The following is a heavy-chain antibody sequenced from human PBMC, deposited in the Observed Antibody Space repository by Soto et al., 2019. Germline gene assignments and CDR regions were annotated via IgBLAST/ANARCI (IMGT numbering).Heavy chain of an antibody. CDR2: ISYDGSNK. CDR1: GFTFSSYA. CDR3: ARDSYYVILTGYYWAGAFDI. Sequence: LTCAASGFTFSSYAMHWVRQAPGKGLEWVAVISYDGSNKYYADSVKGRFTISRDNSNNTLYLQMNSLRAEDTAVYYCARDSYYVILTGYYWAGAFDIWGQGTMVTVSS. D-gene: IGHD3-9*01. J-gene: IGHJ3*02. V-gene: IGHV3-30-3*01.